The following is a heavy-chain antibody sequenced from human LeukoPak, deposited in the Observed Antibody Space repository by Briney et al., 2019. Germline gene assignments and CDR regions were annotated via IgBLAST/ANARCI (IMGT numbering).Heavy chain of an antibody. CDR2: ISAYNGYT. V-gene: IGHV1-18*01. D-gene: IGHD2-2*02. CDR3: ARDRPGRYCSSTRCYMASPFDP. Sequence: ASVKISCTASGYTFTNYGISWVRQAPGQGLEWMGFISAYNGYTNYAQMLQGRVTMTTDTSTNTPYMELSSLRSEDTAVYYCARDRPGRYCSSTRCYMASPFDPWGQGTLVTVSS. J-gene: IGHJ5*02. CDR1: GYTFTNYG.